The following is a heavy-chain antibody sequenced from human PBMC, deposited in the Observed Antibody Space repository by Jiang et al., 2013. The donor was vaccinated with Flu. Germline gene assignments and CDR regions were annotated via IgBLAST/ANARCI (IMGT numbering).Heavy chain of an antibody. V-gene: IGHV5-10-1*03. CDR3: GRYSVGRKADY. D-gene: IGHD1-26*01. Sequence: VQLVESGAEVKKPGESLRLSCKTSGFNFTDSWISWVRQVPGKGLEWMGRIDPEDSYINYSPSFRGRITISADTSTNTAYVQWRSLRPSDSALYYCGRYSVGRKADYWGQGNPGSPSPQ. J-gene: IGHJ4*02. CDR2: IDPEDSYI. CDR1: GFNFTDSW.